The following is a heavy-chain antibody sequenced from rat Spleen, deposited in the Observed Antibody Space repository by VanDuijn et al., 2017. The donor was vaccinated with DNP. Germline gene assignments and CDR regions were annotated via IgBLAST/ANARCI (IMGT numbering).Heavy chain of an antibody. D-gene: IGHD1-4*01. CDR2: ISYDGSSI. CDR1: GFTFSNYG. CDR3: AGRPPPTRGPFDY. J-gene: IGHJ2*01. Sequence: EVQLVESGGGLVQPGRSLKLSCAASGFTFSNYGMAWVRQAPTKGLEWVATISYDGSSIYYPDSVKGRFTISRDNAQNTLYLQMDSLRSEDTATYYCAGRPPPTRGPFDYWGQGVMVTVSS. V-gene: IGHV5-29*01.